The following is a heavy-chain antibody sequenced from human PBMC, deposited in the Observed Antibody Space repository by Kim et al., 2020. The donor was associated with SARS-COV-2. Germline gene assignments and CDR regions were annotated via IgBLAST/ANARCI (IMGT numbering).Heavy chain of an antibody. D-gene: IGHD6-19*01. CDR2: ISYDGSNK. V-gene: IGHV3-30*18. CDR3: AKIGIAVAGYFDY. Sequence: GGSLRLSCAASGFTFSSYGMHWVRQAPGKGLEWVAVISYDGSNKYYADSVKGRFTISRDNSKNTLYLQMNSLRAEDTAVYYCAKIGIAVAGYFDYWGQGT. CDR1: GFTFSSYG. J-gene: IGHJ4*02.